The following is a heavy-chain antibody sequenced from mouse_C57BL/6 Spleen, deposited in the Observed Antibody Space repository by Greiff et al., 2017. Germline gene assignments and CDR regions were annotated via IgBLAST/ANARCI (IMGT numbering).Heavy chain of an antibody. CDR3: ARADGDVGYFDV. V-gene: IGHV1-19*01. Sequence: VQLQQSGPVLVKPGASVKMSCKASGYTFTDYYMNWVKQSHGKSLEWIGVINPYNGGTSYNQKFKGKATLTVDKSSSTAYMELNSLTSEDSAVYYCARADGDVGYFDVWGTGTTVTVSS. D-gene: IGHD3-3*01. CDR1: GYTFTDYY. CDR2: INPYNGGT. J-gene: IGHJ1*03.